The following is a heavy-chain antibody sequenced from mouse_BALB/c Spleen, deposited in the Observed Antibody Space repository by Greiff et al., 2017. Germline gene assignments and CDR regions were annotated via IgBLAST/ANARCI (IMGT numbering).Heavy chain of an antibody. CDR1: GYSITSDYA. Sequence: DVQLQESGPGLVKPSQSLSLTCTVTGYSITSDYAWNWIRQFPGNKLEWMGYISYSGSTSYNPSLKSRISITRDTSKNQFFLQLNSVTTEDTATYYCAREGTTVVAPFAYWGQGTLVTVSA. V-gene: IGHV3-2*02. J-gene: IGHJ3*01. D-gene: IGHD1-1*01. CDR3: AREGTTVVAPFAY. CDR2: ISYSGST.